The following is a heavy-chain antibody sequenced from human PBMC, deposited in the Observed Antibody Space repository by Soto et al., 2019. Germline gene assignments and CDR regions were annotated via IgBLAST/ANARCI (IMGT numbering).Heavy chain of an antibody. J-gene: IGHJ4*02. CDR3: VRDRATVGQRWKRGIDY. CDR1: GFTFSSYA. D-gene: IGHD5-18*01. CDR2: ISYDGGNK. V-gene: IGHV3-30*01. Sequence: PVGSLRLSCAASGFTFSSYAMHWVRQAPGEGLEWVAVISYDGGNKYYADSVKGRFTVSRDNSKNTLYLQMNSLRVEDTAVYYCVRDRATVGQRWKRGIDYWGQGSLVTVSS.